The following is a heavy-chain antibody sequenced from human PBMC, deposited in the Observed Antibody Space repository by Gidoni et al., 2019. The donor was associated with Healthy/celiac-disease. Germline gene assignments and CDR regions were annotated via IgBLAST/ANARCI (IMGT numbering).Heavy chain of an antibody. D-gene: IGHD2-8*01. CDR1: GGSISSSSYY. CDR2: IYYSGST. J-gene: IGHJ4*02. CDR3: ASRVSTLSDY. V-gene: IGHV4-39*01. Sequence: LQLQESGPGLVKPSETLSLPCTVSGGSISSSSYYWGWIRQPPGKGLEWIGSIYYSGSTYYNPSLKSRVTISVDTSKNQFSLKLSSVTAADTAVYYCASRVSTLSDYWGQGTLVTVSS.